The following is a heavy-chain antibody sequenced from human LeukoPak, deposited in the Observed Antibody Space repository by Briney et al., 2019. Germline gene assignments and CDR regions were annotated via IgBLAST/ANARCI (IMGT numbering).Heavy chain of an antibody. CDR3: ARVGRSRDTALDY. CDR2: IYYSGST. V-gene: IGHV4-59*01. Sequence: SETLSLTCTVSGGSISSYYWSWIRQPPGKGLEWIGYIYYSGSTNYNPSLKSRVTISVDTSKNQFSLKLSSVTAADTAVYYRARVGRSRDTALDYWGQGTLVTVSS. CDR1: GGSISSYY. J-gene: IGHJ4*02. D-gene: IGHD5-18*01.